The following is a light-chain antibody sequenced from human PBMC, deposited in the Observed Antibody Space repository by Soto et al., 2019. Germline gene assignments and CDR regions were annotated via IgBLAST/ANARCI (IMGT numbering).Light chain of an antibody. CDR1: QSIVNL. V-gene: IGKV1-5*03. CDR3: QQYHSYPYA. CDR2: KAS. J-gene: IGKJ2*01. Sequence: DIQMTQSPSTLSASVGDRVTISCRASQSIVNLLAWYQQKPGKAPHLLIYKASILESGVPSRFSGSGSGTEFTLPISSLQPDDFATYYCQQYHSYPYAFGQGTKLEIK.